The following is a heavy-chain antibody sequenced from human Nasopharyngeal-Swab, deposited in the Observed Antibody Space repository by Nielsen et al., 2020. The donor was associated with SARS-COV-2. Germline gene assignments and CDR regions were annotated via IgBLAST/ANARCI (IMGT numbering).Heavy chain of an antibody. CDR1: GFTFSIYA. CDR2: ISPDGGRS. CDR3: VTYSVDTTMFEY. D-gene: IGHD5-18*01. J-gene: IGHJ4*02. Sequence: GESLKISCSASGFTFSIYAMHWVRQAPGKGLVWVSNISPDGGRSDYADSVKGRFTISRDNAKHMVYLQMTSLRADDTAVYYCVTYSVDTTMFEYWGQGTLVTVSS. V-gene: IGHV3-74*01.